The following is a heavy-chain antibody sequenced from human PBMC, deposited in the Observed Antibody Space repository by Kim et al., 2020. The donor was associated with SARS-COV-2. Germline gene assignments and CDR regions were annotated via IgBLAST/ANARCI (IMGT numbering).Heavy chain of an antibody. V-gene: IGHV1-69*13. CDR2: IIPIFGTA. Sequence: SVKVSCKASGGTFSSYAISWVRQAPGQGLEWMGGIIPIFGTANYAQKFQGRVTITADESTSTAYMELSSLRSEDTAVYYCARGNNRVPRGYSGYDSDYYYGMDVWGQGTTVTVSS. CDR1: GGTFSSYA. CDR3: ARGNNRVPRGYSGYDSDYYYGMDV. J-gene: IGHJ6*02. D-gene: IGHD5-12*01.